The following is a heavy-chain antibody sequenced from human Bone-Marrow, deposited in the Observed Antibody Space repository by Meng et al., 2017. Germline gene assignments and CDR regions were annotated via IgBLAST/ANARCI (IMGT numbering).Heavy chain of an antibody. V-gene: IGHV4-31*01. CDR2: IYYSGST. D-gene: IGHD3-10*01. CDR1: GGSISSGGYY. Sequence: SETLSLTCTVSGGSISSGGYYWSWIRQHPGKVLEWIGYIYYSGSTYYNPSLKSLVTISVDTSKNQFLLKLSSVTAADTAVYYCARDNRRGYYGSGMEAFDIWGQGTMVTGSS. J-gene: IGHJ3*02. CDR3: ARDNRRGYYGSGMEAFDI.